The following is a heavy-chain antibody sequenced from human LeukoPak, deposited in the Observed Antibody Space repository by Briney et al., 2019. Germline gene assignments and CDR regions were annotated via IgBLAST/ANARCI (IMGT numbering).Heavy chain of an antibody. J-gene: IGHJ4*02. CDR1: GYTFTDYY. Sequence: ASVKVSCKTSGYTFTDYYMHWVRQAPGQGLERMGWINPKSGDTNSAQKFQGRVTMTRDTSISTADMELTRLRYDDTAVYYCAKLSCTSISCHNDYWGQGTLVTVSS. CDR3: AKLSCTSISCHNDY. CDR2: INPKSGDT. D-gene: IGHD2-2*01. V-gene: IGHV1-2*02.